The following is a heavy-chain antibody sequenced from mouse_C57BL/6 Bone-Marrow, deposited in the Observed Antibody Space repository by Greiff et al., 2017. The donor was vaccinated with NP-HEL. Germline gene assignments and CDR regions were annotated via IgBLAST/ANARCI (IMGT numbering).Heavy chain of an antibody. CDR1: GYTFTSYC. D-gene: IGHD2-2*01. Sequence: QVQLQQPGTELVKPGASVKLSCKASGYTFTSYCLHWVKQRPGQSLEWIGNINPSNGGTNYNEKFKGKATLTVDKSSSTAYMQLSSLTSEDSAVSYCARSEGNDGEVSDAMDYWGQGTSVTVSS. J-gene: IGHJ4*01. CDR2: INPSNGGT. V-gene: IGHV1-53*01. CDR3: ARSEGNDGEVSDAMDY.